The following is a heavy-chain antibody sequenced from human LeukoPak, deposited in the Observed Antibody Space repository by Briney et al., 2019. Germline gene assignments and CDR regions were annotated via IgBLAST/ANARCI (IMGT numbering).Heavy chain of an antibody. CDR1: GFTVSSNY. CDR2: IYSGGST. CDR3: ARTSSLTPTPSFDY. Sequence: PGGSLRLSCAASGFTVSSNYMSWVRQAPGKGLEWVSVIYSGGSTYYADSVKGRFTISRDNSKNTLYLQMNSLRAEDTAVYYCARTSSLTPTPSFDYWGQGTLVTVSS. V-gene: IGHV3-66*01. D-gene: IGHD2-15*01. J-gene: IGHJ4*02.